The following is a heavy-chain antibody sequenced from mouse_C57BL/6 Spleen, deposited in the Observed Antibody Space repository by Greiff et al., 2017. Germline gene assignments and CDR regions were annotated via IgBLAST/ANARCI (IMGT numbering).Heavy chain of an antibody. CDR1: GYTFTSYW. CDR2: IDPSDSYT. V-gene: IGHV1-69*01. CDR3: ARRDYGSSQNYMDY. Sequence: QVQLQQPGAELVMPGASVKLSCKASGYTFTSYWMHWVKQRPGQGLEWIGEIDPSDSYTNYNQKFKGKSTLTVDKSSSTAYMQLSSLTSEDSAVYYCARRDYGSSQNYMDYWGQGTTLTVSS. J-gene: IGHJ2*01. D-gene: IGHD1-1*01.